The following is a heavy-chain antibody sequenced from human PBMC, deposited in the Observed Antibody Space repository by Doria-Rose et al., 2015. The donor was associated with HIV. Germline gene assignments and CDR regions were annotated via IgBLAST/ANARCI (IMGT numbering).Heavy chain of an antibody. Sequence: QVTLKESGPVLVKPTETLTLTCTVSGVSLSSPGMGVSWIRQPPGKALEWLANIFSDDDRSYKTSLKSRLTISRGASKSQVVLTMTDMDPVDTATYYCVRIKSSRWYHKYYFDFWGQGTLVIVSA. CDR1: GVSLSSPGMG. V-gene: IGHV2-26*01. J-gene: IGHJ4*02. CDR2: IFSDDDR. CDR3: VRIKSSRWYHKYYFDF. D-gene: IGHD6-13*01.